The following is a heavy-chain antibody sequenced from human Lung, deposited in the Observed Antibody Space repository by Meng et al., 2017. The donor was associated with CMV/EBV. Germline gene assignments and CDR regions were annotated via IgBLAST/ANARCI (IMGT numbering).Heavy chain of an antibody. V-gene: IGHV3-11*04. CDR3: ARDLLYDFWNHYYGMDV. CDR1: GFTFSDYY. Sequence: GGSLRLSCAASGFTFSDYYMSWIRQAPGKGLEWVSYISSSGSTIYYADSVKGRFTISRDNAKNSLYLQMNSLRAEDTAVYYCARDLLYDFWNHYYGMDVWGQGTXVTVSS. CDR2: ISSSGSTI. D-gene: IGHD3-3*01. J-gene: IGHJ6*02.